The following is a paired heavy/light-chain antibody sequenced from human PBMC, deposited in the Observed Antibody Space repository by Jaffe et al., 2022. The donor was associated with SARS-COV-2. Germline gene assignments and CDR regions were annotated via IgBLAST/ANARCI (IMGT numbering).Heavy chain of an antibody. CDR2: IWHDGSNK. D-gene: IGHD6-13*01. CDR3: ARGIGNNFYGMDV. J-gene: IGHJ6*02. V-gene: IGHV3-33*01. CDR1: GFTFSNHG. Sequence: QVQLEESGGGVVQPGRSLRLSCAASGFTFSNHGMHWVRQAAGKGLEWVAVIWHDGSNKYYGESVKGRVTISRDNSKNTLYLQVNSLRVEDTSVYYCARGIGNNFYGMDVWGQGTTVTVSS.
Light chain of an antibody. V-gene: IGKV3-11*01. Sequence: EIVLTQSPATLSLSPGERATLSCRASQSVGNYLAWYQQKPGQAPRLLIYDTSNRATGIPARFSGSGSGTDFTLTISSLEPEDFALYYCQQSSNWPPEYTFGQGTKLEIK. CDR2: DTS. J-gene: IGKJ2*01. CDR3: QQSSNWPPEYT. CDR1: QSVGNY.